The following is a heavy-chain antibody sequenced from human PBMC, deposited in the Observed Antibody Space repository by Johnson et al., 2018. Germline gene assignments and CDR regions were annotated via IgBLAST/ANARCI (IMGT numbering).Heavy chain of an antibody. CDR1: GFTFSDHY. J-gene: IGHJ6*03. Sequence: VQLGEAGGGLVQPGGSLRLSCAASGFTFSDHYMDWVRQAPGKGLEWVGRTRNKANSYTPDYAASVNGRFTISRDDSKNSLYLQMNSLKTEDTAVYYCARVSTVATTYYYYMDVWGKGTTVTFSS. CDR2: TRNKANSYTP. CDR3: ARVSTVATTYYYYMDV. V-gene: IGHV3-72*01. D-gene: IGHD6-19*01.